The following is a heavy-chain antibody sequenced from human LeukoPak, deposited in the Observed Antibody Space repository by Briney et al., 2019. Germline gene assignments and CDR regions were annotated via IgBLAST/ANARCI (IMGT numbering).Heavy chain of an antibody. Sequence: SVKVSCKASGGTFSSYAISWVRQAPGQGLEWMGGIIPIFGTANYAQKFQGRVAITTDESTSTAYMELSSLRSEDTAVYYCAGGEMATSTHVSLDYWGREPWSPSPQ. V-gene: IGHV1-69*05. D-gene: IGHD5-24*01. CDR2: IIPIFGTA. CDR1: GGTFSSYA. J-gene: IGHJ4*02. CDR3: AGGEMATSTHVSLDY.